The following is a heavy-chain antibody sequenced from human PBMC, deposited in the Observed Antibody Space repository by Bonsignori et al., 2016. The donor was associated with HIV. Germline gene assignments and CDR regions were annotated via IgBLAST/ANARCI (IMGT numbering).Heavy chain of an antibody. J-gene: IGHJ6*03. CDR3: AGDDFWGTMDV. CDR2: IWYDGSNK. Sequence: GESLKISCAASGFTFSSYGMHWVRQAPGKGLEWVAVIWYDGSNKYYADSVKGRFTISRDNSKNTLYLQMNSLRAEDTAVYYCAGDDFWGTMDVWGKGTTVTVSS. D-gene: IGHD3-3*01. CDR1: GFTFSSYG. V-gene: IGHV3-33*01.